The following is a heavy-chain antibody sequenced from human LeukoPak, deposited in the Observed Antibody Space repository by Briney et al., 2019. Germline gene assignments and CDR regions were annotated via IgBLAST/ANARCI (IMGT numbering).Heavy chain of an antibody. CDR3: ARERDGYNFRIFHFDY. J-gene: IGHJ4*02. CDR2: INTDGSST. CDR1: GFTFDDYA. Sequence: GGSLRLSCAASGFTFDDYAMHWVRQAPGKGLVWVSRINTDGSSTSYADSVKGRFTISRDNAKNSLYLQMNSLRAEDTAVYYCARERDGYNFRIFHFDYWGQGTLVTVSS. D-gene: IGHD5-24*01. V-gene: IGHV3-74*01.